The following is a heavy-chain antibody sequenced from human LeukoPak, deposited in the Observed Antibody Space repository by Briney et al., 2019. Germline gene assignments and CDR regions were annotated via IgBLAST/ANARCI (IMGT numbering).Heavy chain of an antibody. Sequence: GRSLRLSCAASGFTFSSYGMHSVRQAPGKGLEWVAVISYDGSNKYYADSVKGRFTISRDNSKNTLYLQMNSLRAEDTAVYYCATPPSIVRGVSFDYWGQGTLVTVSS. D-gene: IGHD3-10*01. CDR2: ISYDGSNK. J-gene: IGHJ4*02. V-gene: IGHV3-30*03. CDR3: ATPPSIVRGVSFDY. CDR1: GFTFSSYG.